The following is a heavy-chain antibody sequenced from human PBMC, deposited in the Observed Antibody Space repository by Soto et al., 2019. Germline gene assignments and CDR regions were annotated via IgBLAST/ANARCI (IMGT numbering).Heavy chain of an antibody. CDR3: VASGPTNYYGSGMGAAFDI. Sequence: QVQLQESGPGLVKPSQTLSLTCTVSGGSISSGGYYWSWIRQHPGKGLEWIGYIYYSGSTYYNPSLKSRVTISVDTSKNQFSLKLSSVTAADTAVYYCVASGPTNYYGSGMGAAFDIWGQGTMVTVSS. J-gene: IGHJ3*02. CDR1: GGSISSGGYY. CDR2: IYYSGST. V-gene: IGHV4-31*03. D-gene: IGHD3-10*01.